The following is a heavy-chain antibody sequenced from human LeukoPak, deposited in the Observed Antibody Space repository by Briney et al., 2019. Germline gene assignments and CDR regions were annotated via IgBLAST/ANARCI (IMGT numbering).Heavy chain of an antibody. CDR3: ARSQGVVITDFDY. CDR2: INPSGGST. Sequence: GASVKVSCKASGYTFTSYGISWVRQAPGQGLEWMGIINPSGGSTSYAQKFQGRVTMTRDTSTSTVYMELSSLRSEDTAVYYCARSQGVVITDFDYWGQGTLVTVSS. V-gene: IGHV1-46*01. D-gene: IGHD3-22*01. CDR1: GYTFTSYG. J-gene: IGHJ4*02.